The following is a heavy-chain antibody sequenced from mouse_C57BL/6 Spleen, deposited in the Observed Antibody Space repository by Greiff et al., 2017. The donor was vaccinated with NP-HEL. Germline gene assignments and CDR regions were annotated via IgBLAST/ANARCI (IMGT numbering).Heavy chain of an antibody. CDR1: GFTFSSYA. V-gene: IGHV5-4*01. D-gene: IGHD3-2*02. CDR2: ISDGGSYT. CDR3: ARGGGRGDSSGFDY. Sequence: EVHLVESGGGLVKPGGSLKLSCAASGFTFSSYAMSWVRQTPEKRLEWVATISDGGSYTYYPDNVKGRFTISRDNAKNNLYLQMSHLKSEDTAMYYCARGGGRGDSSGFDYWGQGTTLTVSS. J-gene: IGHJ2*01.